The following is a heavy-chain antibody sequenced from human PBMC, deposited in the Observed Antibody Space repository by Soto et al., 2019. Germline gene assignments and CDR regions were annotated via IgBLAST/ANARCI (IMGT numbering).Heavy chain of an antibody. CDR2: IYYGGNT. V-gene: IGHV4-30-2*01. CDR1: GDSISSGGYS. J-gene: IGHJ3*01. D-gene: IGHD2-15*01. CDR3: PRVGGGDAFDL. Sequence: PSETLSLTCAVSGDSISSGGYSWSWIRQPPGKGLEWIGYIYYGGNTYYNPSLKSRVTISVDRSKNQFSLQLSSANAADTAVYYCPRVGGGDAFDLWGRGTMVTV.